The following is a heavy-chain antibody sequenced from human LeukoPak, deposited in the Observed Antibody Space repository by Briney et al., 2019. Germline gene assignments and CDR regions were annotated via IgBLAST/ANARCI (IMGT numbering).Heavy chain of an antibody. D-gene: IGHD5-12*01. J-gene: IGHJ4*02. CDR1: GFTFSSHW. CDR3: ARGGEGYNGPGFN. Sequence: GGSLRLSCAASGFTFSSHWMHWVRQAPGKGLVWVSRMDTDGSNINYADSVKGRFTISRDNAKNTHYLQMNSLRAEDTAVYYCARGGEGYNGPGFNWGQGTLVTVSS. V-gene: IGHV3-74*01. CDR2: MDTDGSNI.